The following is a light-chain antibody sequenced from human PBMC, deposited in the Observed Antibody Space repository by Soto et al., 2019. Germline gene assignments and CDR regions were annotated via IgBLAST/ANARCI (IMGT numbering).Light chain of an antibody. V-gene: IGLV2-11*01. J-gene: IGLJ1*01. CDR1: SSDVGGYNY. CDR3: CSYAGIFDI. Sequence: QSVLTQPRSVSGSPGQSVTISCTGTSSDVGGYNYVSWYQQHPGKAPKLMIFDVSKRPSGVPDRFSGSKSGNTASLTISGLQAEDEADYSCCSYAGIFDIFGSGTKLTVL. CDR2: DVS.